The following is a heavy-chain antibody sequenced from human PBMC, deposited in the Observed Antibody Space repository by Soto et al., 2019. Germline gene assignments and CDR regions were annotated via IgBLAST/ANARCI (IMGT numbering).Heavy chain of an antibody. Sequence: QVQLQESGPGLVKPSDTLSLTSAVSGYSISSSNWWGWIRQPPGKGLEWIGYIYYSGSTYYNPSLKSRVTMSVDTSKNQFSLKLSSVTAVDTAVYYCARINVNSYDILTGPNNGMDVWGQGTTVTVSS. CDR1: GYSISSSNW. J-gene: IGHJ6*02. V-gene: IGHV4-28*01. CDR2: IYYSGST. CDR3: ARINVNSYDILTGPNNGMDV. D-gene: IGHD3-9*01.